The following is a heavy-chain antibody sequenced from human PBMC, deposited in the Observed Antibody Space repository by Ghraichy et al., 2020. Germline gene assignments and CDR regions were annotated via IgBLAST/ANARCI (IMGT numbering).Heavy chain of an antibody. CDR1: GFTFSRYW. D-gene: IGHD6-13*01. CDR3: ATYPGIAATGSQD. CDR2: INSDGSST. J-gene: IGHJ4*02. V-gene: IGHV3-74*01. Sequence: GGSLRLSCAASGFTFSRYWMYWVSQAPGKGLVWVSRINSDGSSTSYADFVKGRFTISRDNAKNTLYLQMNSLRAEDTAVYYCATYPGIAATGSQDWGQGTLVTVSS.